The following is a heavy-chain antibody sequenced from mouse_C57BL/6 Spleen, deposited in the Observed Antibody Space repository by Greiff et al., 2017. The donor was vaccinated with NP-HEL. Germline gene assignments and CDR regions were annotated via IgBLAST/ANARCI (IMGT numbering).Heavy chain of an antibody. Sequence: VKLVESGPGLVAPSQSLSITCTVSGFSLTSYAISWVRQPPGKGLEWLGVIWTGGGTNYNSALKSRLSISKDNSKSQVFLKMNSLQTDDTARYYCAKFYDYDEGDYYAMDYWGQGTSVTVSS. D-gene: IGHD2-4*01. CDR3: AKFYDYDEGDYYAMDY. CDR1: GFSLTSYA. J-gene: IGHJ4*01. CDR2: IWTGGGT. V-gene: IGHV2-9-1*01.